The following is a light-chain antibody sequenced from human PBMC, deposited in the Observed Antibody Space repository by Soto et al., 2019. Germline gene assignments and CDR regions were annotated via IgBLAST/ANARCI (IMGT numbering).Light chain of an antibody. J-gene: IGKJ2*01. CDR1: QDISSY. CDR2: AAS. Sequence: DIQLTQSPSFLSASVGDRVTITCRASQDISSYLAWYQQKPGKALKFLIYAASNLQSGVPSRFSDSGYGTEFTLSISSLQPDDFATYYCQQYNRYSYTFGQGTKLEI. CDR3: QQYNRYSYT. V-gene: IGKV1-9*01.